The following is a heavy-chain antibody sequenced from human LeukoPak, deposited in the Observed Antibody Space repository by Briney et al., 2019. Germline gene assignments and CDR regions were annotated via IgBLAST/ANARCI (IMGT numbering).Heavy chain of an antibody. CDR1: GYTFTSYG. D-gene: IGHD3-10*01. CDR3: ASAEYGSGSYYTPDYYYYGMDV. Sequence: GASVKVSCKASGYTFTSYGISWVRQAPGQGLEWMGWISAYNGNTNYAQKLQGRVTMTTDTSTSTAYMELRSLRSDDTAVYYCASAEYGSGSYYTPDYYYYGMDVWGQGTTVTVSS. J-gene: IGHJ6*02. CDR2: ISAYNGNT. V-gene: IGHV1-18*01.